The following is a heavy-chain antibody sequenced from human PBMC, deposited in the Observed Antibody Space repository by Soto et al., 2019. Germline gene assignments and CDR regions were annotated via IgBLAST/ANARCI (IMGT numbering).Heavy chain of an antibody. Sequence: QVQLQESGPGLVKPSQTLSLTCTVSGGSISSGDYYWSWIRQPPGKGLEWIGYIYYSGSTYYNPSLKSRVTISVDKSKNQFSLKLSSVTAADTAVYYCAREDPDYYYYYGMDVWGQGTTVTVSS. CDR3: AREDPDYYYYYGMDV. CDR2: IYYSGST. CDR1: GGSISSGDYY. V-gene: IGHV4-30-4*01. J-gene: IGHJ6*02.